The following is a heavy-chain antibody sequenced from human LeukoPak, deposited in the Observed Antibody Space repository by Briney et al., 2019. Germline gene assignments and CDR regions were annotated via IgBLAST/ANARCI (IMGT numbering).Heavy chain of an antibody. CDR3: AKDPAVAGTRFDY. CDR1: GFTFSSYA. V-gene: IGHV3-23*01. Sequence: GGSLRLSCAASGFTFSSYAMHWVRQAPGKGLEWVSAISGSGGSTYYADSVKGRFTISRDNSKNTLYLQMNSLRAEDTAVYYCAKDPAVAGTRFDYWGQGTLVTVSS. J-gene: IGHJ4*02. CDR2: ISGSGGST. D-gene: IGHD6-19*01.